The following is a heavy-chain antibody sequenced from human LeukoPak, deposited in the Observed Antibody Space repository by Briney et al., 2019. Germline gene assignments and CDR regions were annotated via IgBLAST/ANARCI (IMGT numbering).Heavy chain of an antibody. D-gene: IGHD6-6*01. CDR3: ARDQSSIAAFSAFDI. V-gene: IGHV4-4*07. CDR1: GGSISSYY. J-gene: IGHJ3*02. CDR2: IYTSGST. Sequence: SETLSLTCTVSGGSISSYYWSWIRQPAGKGLEWIGRIYTSGSTNYNPSLKSRVTMSVDTSKNQFSLKLSSVTAADTAVYYCARDQSSIAAFSAFDIWGQGTMVTVSS.